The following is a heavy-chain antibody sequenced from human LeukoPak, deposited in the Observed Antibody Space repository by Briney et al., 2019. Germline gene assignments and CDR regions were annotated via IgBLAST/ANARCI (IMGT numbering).Heavy chain of an antibody. J-gene: IGHJ6*02. CDR1: GYTFTSYG. CDR3: YVFHDYYYGMDV. Sequence: ASVKVSCKASGYTFTSYGISWVRQAPGQGLEWMGWISAYNGNTNYAQKPQGRVTMTTDTSTSTAYMELRSLRSDDTAVYYCYVFHDYYYGMDVWGQGTTVTVSS. CDR2: ISAYNGNT. D-gene: IGHD3-16*01. V-gene: IGHV1-18*01.